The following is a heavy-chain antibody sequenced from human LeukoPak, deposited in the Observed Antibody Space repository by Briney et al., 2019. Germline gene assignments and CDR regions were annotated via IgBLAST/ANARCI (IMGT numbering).Heavy chain of an antibody. CDR3: ARGADGSGHYYYYYMDV. Sequence: GASVKVSCKASGYTFTSYGINWVRQATGQGLEWMGWMNPNSGNIGFAQKFQGRVTMTRNTSISTAYMELSSLRSEDTAVYYCARGADGSGHYYYYYMDVWGKGTTVTISS. J-gene: IGHJ6*03. D-gene: IGHD3-22*01. CDR1: GYTFTSYG. CDR2: MNPNSGNI. V-gene: IGHV1-8*02.